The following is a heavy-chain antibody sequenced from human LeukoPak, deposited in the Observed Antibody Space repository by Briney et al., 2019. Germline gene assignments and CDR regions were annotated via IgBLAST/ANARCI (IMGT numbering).Heavy chain of an antibody. CDR1: GGTFSSYA. CDR2: TIPIFGTA. Sequence: ASVKVSCKASGGTFSSYAISWVRQAPGQGLEWMGGTIPIFGTANYAQKFQGRVTITTDESTSTAYMELSSLRSEDTAVYYCASYKGSWYWFDPWGQGTLVTVSS. J-gene: IGHJ5*02. V-gene: IGHV1-69*05. D-gene: IGHD6-13*01. CDR3: ASYKGSWYWFDP.